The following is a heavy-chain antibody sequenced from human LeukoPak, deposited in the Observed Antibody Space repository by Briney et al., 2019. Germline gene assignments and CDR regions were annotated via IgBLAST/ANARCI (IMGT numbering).Heavy chain of an antibody. CDR3: ARANDCSSTSCYYYYMDV. D-gene: IGHD2-2*01. Sequence: SETLSLTCTVSGGSISSYYWSWIRQPPGKGLEWIGYIYYSGSTNYNPSLKSRVTISVDTSKNQFSLKLSSVTAADTAVYYCARANDCSSTSCYYYYMDVWGKGTTVTVSS. V-gene: IGHV4-59*01. CDR2: IYYSGST. J-gene: IGHJ6*03. CDR1: GGSISSYY.